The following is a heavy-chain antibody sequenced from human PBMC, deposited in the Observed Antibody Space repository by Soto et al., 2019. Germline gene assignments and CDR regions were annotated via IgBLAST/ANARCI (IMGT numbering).Heavy chain of an antibody. Sequence: SVKVSCKASGGTFSSYAISWVRQAPGQGLEWMGGIIPIFGTANYAQKFQGRVTITADKSTSTAYMELSSLRSEDTAVYYCARSDGGYYDSSGYFNLDYWGQGTLVTV. CDR3: ARSDGGYYDSSGYFNLDY. D-gene: IGHD3-22*01. J-gene: IGHJ4*02. V-gene: IGHV1-69*06. CDR2: IIPIFGTA. CDR1: GGTFSSYA.